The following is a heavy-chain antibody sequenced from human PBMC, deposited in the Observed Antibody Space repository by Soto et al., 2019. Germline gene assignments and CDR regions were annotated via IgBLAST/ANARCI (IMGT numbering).Heavy chain of an antibody. J-gene: IGHJ6*02. CDR1: GFTFSSYA. Sequence: GGSLRLSCAASGFTFSSYAMSWVRQAPGKGLEWVSAISGSGGSTYYADSVKGRFTISRDNSKNTLYLQMNSLRAEDTAVYYCAKNLYLGAARPWVFYYYGMDVWGQGTTVTVSS. D-gene: IGHD6-6*01. CDR3: AKNLYLGAARPWVFYYYGMDV. V-gene: IGHV3-23*01. CDR2: ISGSGGST.